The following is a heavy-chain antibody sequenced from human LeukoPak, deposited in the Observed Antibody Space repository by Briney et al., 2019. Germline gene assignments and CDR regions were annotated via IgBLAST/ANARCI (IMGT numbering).Heavy chain of an antibody. Sequence: GASVKVSCKASGYTFTAYYVHWVRQAPGQGLEWMAWINPNSRGTKYAQKFQGRVTMTRDTSISTAYMELTRLRSDDTAVYYCARVDDILTGHLDCWGQGTLVTVSS. CDR1: GYTFTAYY. CDR3: ARVDDILTGHLDC. V-gene: IGHV1-2*02. D-gene: IGHD3-9*01. J-gene: IGHJ4*02. CDR2: INPNSRGT.